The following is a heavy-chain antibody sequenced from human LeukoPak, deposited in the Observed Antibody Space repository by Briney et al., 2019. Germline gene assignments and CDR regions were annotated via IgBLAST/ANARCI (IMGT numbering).Heavy chain of an antibody. J-gene: IGHJ5*02. Sequence: GASVKVSRKASGYSFTSYGIGWVRQAPGQGLEWVGWISIYNGETYYTQSLQDRVTITTDTSTNTVYMELRSLRSDDTAVYYCARACHLVVVTAEGGWLDPWGQGTLVTVSS. D-gene: IGHD2-21*02. CDR3: ARACHLVVVTAEGGWLDP. CDR2: ISIYNGET. CDR1: GYSFTSYG. V-gene: IGHV1-18*01.